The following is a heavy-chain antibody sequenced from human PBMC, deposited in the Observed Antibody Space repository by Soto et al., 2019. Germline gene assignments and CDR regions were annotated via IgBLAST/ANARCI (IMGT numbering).Heavy chain of an antibody. D-gene: IGHD3-10*01. CDR3: AKTYGSGSYSPFDY. V-gene: IGHV3-23*01. J-gene: IGHJ4*02. CDR1: GFTFSSYA. CDR2: ISGSDGST. Sequence: GESLKISCAASGFTFSSYAMSWVRQAPGKGLEWVSAISGSDGSTYYADSVKGRFTISRDNSKNTLYLQMNSLRAEDTAVYYCAKTYGSGSYSPFDYWGQGTLVTVSS.